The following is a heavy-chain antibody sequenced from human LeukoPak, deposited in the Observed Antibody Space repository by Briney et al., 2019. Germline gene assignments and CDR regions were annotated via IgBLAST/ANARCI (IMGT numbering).Heavy chain of an antibody. CDR3: ARGVSMVRGVIFAFDI. CDR2: ISGSGGST. J-gene: IGHJ3*02. CDR1: GFTFSSYA. D-gene: IGHD3-10*01. V-gene: IGHV3-23*01. Sequence: GGSLRLSCAASGFTFSSYAMSWVRQAPGKGLEWVSAISGSGGSTYYADSVKGRFTISRDNSKNTLYLQMNSLRAEDTAVYYCARGVSMVRGVIFAFDIWGQGTMVTVSS.